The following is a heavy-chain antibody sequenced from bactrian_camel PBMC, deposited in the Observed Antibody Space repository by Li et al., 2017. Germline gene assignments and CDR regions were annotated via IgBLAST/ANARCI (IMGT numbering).Heavy chain of an antibody. CDR3: AGRNRTGWCNGDFSRSAFDY. J-gene: IGHJ4*01. CDR1: GYTLPMN. D-gene: IGHD5*01. CDR2: FVGSGTA. V-gene: IGHV3S55*01. Sequence: VQLVESGGDSVQAGESLRLSCVASGYTLPMNMGWFRRLPGQEREGVATFVGSGTAFSADSVKGRFTISKDNDKNILLLQMNNLKPEDAAMYYCAGRNRTGWCNGDFSRSAFDYWGQGTQVTVS.